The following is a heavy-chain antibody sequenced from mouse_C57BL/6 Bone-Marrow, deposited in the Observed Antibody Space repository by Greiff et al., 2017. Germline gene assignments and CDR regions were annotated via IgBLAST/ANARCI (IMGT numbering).Heavy chain of an antibody. J-gene: IGHJ3*01. CDR2: IWSGGST. V-gene: IGHV2-2*01. Sequence: VKLQQSGPGLVQPSQSRSITCTVLGFSLTSYGVHWVRQSPGKGLEGLGVIWSGGSTDYNAAFISRLSISKDNSKSQVFFKMNSLQADDTAIYYCARKGRFAYWGQGTLVTVSA. CDR3: ARKGRFAY. CDR1: GFSLTSYG. D-gene: IGHD3-3*01.